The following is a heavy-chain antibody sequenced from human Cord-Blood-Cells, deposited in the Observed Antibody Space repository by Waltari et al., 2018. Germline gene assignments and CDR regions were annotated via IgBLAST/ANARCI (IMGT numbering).Heavy chain of an antibody. Sequence: EVQLVVSGGGLVQPGGSLRLAWAASGLPFSRYWTHWVRQSTGKGLEWVANIKQDGSEKYYVDSVKGRFTISRDNAKNSLYLQMNSLRAEDTAVYYCARDGRYYYDSSGYYFDYWGQGTLVTVSS. D-gene: IGHD3-22*01. J-gene: IGHJ4*02. CDR2: IKQDGSEK. CDR1: GLPFSRYW. V-gene: IGHV3-7*01. CDR3: ARDGRYYYDSSGYYFDY.